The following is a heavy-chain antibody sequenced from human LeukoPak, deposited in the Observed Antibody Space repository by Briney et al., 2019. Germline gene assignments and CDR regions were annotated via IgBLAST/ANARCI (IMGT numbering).Heavy chain of an antibody. CDR2: IYYSGST. Sequence: NPSETLSLTCTVSGGSISSYYWSWIRQPPGKGLEWIGYIYYSGSTYYNPSLKSRVTISLDTSKNQFSLKLSSVTAADTAVYYCARDAPPGYSYEDAFDIWGQGTMVTVSS. J-gene: IGHJ3*02. CDR3: ARDAPPGYSYEDAFDI. CDR1: GGSISSYY. D-gene: IGHD5-18*01. V-gene: IGHV4-59*12.